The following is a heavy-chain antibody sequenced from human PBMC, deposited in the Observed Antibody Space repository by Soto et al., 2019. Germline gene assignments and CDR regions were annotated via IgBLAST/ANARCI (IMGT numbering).Heavy chain of an antibody. D-gene: IGHD3-3*01. J-gene: IGHJ6*02. Sequence: ASVKVSCKASGYTFTSYDINWVRQATGQGLAWMVWMTPNSGNTGYAQKFQGRVTMTRNTSISTAYMELSSLRSEDTAVYYCARGKVSGSFYYDFWSGYYNSHGMDVWGQGTTVTVSS. CDR1: GYTFTSYD. CDR3: ARGKVSGSFYYDFWSGYYNSHGMDV. CDR2: MTPNSGNT. V-gene: IGHV1-8*01.